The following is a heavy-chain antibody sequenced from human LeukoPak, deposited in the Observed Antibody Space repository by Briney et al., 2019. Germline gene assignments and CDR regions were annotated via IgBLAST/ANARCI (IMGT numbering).Heavy chain of an antibody. Sequence: ASVKVSCKASGYTFTSYGISWVRQAPGQGLEWMGWISAYNGNTNYAQKFQGRVTITADESTSTAYMELSSLRSEDTAVYYCARTSRYFGFDPWGQGTLVTVSS. CDR2: ISAYNGNT. CDR1: GYTFTSYG. V-gene: IGHV1-18*01. J-gene: IGHJ5*02. D-gene: IGHD3-9*01. CDR3: ARTSRYFGFDP.